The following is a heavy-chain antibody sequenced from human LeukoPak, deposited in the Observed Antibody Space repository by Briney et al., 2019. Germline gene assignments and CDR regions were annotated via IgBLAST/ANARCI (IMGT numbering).Heavy chain of an antibody. CDR3: ARIFWGSSGYYFEY. D-gene: IGHD3-22*01. CDR1: GFTLSRYW. CDR2: TKQDGSEK. Sequence: SGGSLRLSCAASGFTLSRYWVTWVRQAPGKGLEWVANTKQDGSEKYYVDSVKGRFTISRDNAKNSLYLQMNSLRAEDTAVYYCARIFWGSSGYYFEYWGQGTLVTVSS. J-gene: IGHJ4*02. V-gene: IGHV3-7*02.